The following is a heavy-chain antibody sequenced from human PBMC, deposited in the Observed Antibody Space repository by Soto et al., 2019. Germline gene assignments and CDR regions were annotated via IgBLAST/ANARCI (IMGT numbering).Heavy chain of an antibody. V-gene: IGHV1-2*04. CDR1: GYTFTGYY. D-gene: IGHD3-16*01. J-gene: IGHJ4*02. CDR2: INPNSGGT. CDR3: ARDSASRAYDY. Sequence: ASVKVSCKASGYTFTGYYMHWVRQAPGQGLEWMGWINPNSGGTNYAQKYQGWVTMTRDTSISTAYMELSRLRSDDTAVYYCARDSASRAYDYWGQGTLVTVCS.